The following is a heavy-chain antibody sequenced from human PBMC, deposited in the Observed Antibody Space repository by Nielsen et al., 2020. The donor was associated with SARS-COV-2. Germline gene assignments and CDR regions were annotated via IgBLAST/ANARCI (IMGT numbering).Heavy chain of an antibody. CDR1: GGSFGGYY. J-gene: IGHJ6*03. Sequence: SETLSLTCAVYGGSFGGYYWSWIRQPPGKGLEWIGEVNYRGGTNYNPSLKSRVTISMDASKNQFSLKLSSVTAADTAVYYCARRSHEFYSNRPFLYYYYYMDVWGKGTTVTVSS. CDR2: VNYRGGT. CDR3: ARRSHEFYSNRPFLYYYYYMDV. D-gene: IGHD4-11*01. V-gene: IGHV4-34*01.